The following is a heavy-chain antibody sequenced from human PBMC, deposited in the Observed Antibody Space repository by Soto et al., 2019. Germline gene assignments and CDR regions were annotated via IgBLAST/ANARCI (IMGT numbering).Heavy chain of an antibody. CDR3: AREQDHTYYYYYGMDV. Sequence: ASVKVSCKASGYTFTSYGISWVRQAPGQGLEWMGWISAYNGNTNYAQKLQGRVTMTTDTSTSTAYMELRSLRSDDTAVYYCAREQDHTYYYYYGMDVWGQGTTVTVSS. J-gene: IGHJ6*02. CDR1: GYTFTSYG. V-gene: IGHV1-18*01. CDR2: ISAYNGNT.